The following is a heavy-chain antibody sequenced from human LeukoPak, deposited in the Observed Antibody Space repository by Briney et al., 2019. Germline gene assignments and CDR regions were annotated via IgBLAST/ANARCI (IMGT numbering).Heavy chain of an antibody. Sequence: SETLSLTCTVSGGSISNYYWTWIRQPPGKGLEWIAYVYYSGSTNYNPSLKSRVSISVDTSKNQFSLKLSSVTAADTAVYCCAGGRVWLAFDSWGQGTLLTVSS. CDR3: AGGRVWLAFDS. D-gene: IGHD5-18*01. J-gene: IGHJ4*02. V-gene: IGHV4-59*01. CDR1: GGSISNYY. CDR2: VYYSGST.